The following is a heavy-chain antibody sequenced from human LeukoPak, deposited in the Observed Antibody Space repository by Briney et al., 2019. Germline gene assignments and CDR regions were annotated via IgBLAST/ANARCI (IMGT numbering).Heavy chain of an antibody. CDR1: GGSISSGGYS. V-gene: IGHV4-61*08. D-gene: IGHD6-19*01. J-gene: IGHJ4*02. CDR2: IYYSGST. Sequence: PSETLSLTCAVSGGSISSGGYSWSWIRQPPGKGLEWIGYIYYSGSTNYNPSLKSRVTISVDTSKNQFSLKLSSVTAADTAVYYCARGYSSVVAAWDYWGQGTLVTVSS. CDR3: ARGYSSVVAAWDY.